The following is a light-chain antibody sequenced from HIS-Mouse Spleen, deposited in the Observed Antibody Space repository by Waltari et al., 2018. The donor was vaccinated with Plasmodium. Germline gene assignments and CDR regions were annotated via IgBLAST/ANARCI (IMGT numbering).Light chain of an antibody. CDR3: YSTDSSGNHRV. CDR2: EDS. CDR1: ALPTKY. V-gene: IGLV3-10*01. Sequence: SYELTRPPSVSVSPGQTARNTCPGAALPTKYAYWYQQKSGQAPVLVIYEDSKRPSGIPERFSGSSSGTMATLTISGAQVEDEADYYCYSTDSSGNHRVFGGGTKLTVL. J-gene: IGLJ3*02.